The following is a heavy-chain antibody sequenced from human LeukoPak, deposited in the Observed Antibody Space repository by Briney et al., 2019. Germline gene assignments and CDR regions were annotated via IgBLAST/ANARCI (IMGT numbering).Heavy chain of an antibody. CDR2: ISAYNGNT. Sequence: GASVKVSCKASGYTFTGYYMHWVRQAPGQGLEWMGWISAYNGNTNYAQKLQGRVTMTTDTSTSTAYMELRSLRSDDTAVYYCARDMVRGVITHWGQGTLVTVSS. V-gene: IGHV1-18*04. CDR3: ARDMVRGVITH. D-gene: IGHD3-10*01. CDR1: GYTFTGYY. J-gene: IGHJ4*02.